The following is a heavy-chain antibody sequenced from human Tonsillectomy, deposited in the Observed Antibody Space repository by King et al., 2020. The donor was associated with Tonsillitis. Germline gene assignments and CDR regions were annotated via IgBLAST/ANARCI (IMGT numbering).Heavy chain of an antibody. CDR1: GYTFSDYS. CDR2: INAAIGDT. V-gene: IGHV1-3*01. J-gene: IGHJ4*02. CDR3: ARAPLVVPADMDY. D-gene: IGHD2-2*01. Sequence: QLVQSGAEVKKPGASVKVSCKASGYTFSDYSMHWVRQAPGQGLEWMGWINAAIGDTKYSQKFQGRVTITKDTSASTASMELTSLTSEDTAVFYCARAPLVVPADMDYWGQGTPLTVSS.